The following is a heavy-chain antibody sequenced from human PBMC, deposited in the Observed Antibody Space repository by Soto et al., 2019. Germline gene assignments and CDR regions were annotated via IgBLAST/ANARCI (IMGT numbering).Heavy chain of an antibody. CDR1: GFTFSSYC. CDR2: IWYDGSNK. J-gene: IGHJ4*02. D-gene: IGHD2-2*01. Sequence: GGSLRLSCAASGFTFSSYCMHWVRQAPGKGLEWVAVIWYDGSNKYYADSVKGRFIISRDNSENTLYLQMNSLRAEDTALYYCARDCSSSSCSVWRYWGQGTQVTVSS. V-gene: IGHV3-33*01. CDR3: ARDCSSSSCSVWRY.